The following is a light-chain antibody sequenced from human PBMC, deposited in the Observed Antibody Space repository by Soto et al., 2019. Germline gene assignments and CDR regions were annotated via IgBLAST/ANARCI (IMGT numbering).Light chain of an antibody. CDR1: QSISSY. CDR3: QQYNEWPSWT. CDR2: AAS. V-gene: IGKV1-39*01. Sequence: DIQMTQSPSSLSASVGDRFTITCRASQSISSYLNWYQQKPGKAPKLLIYAASSLQSGVPSRFSGSGSGTEFTLTISSLQSEDFAVYYCQQYNEWPSWTFGQGTKVDIK. J-gene: IGKJ1*01.